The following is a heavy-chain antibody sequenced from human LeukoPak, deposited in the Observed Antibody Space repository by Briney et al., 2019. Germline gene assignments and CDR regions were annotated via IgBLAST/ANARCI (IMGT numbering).Heavy chain of an antibody. J-gene: IGHJ4*02. Sequence: PGGSLRLSCVASGFTFSDYYVSWIRQAPGKGLEWVSYITAGTTYTNYADSVKGRFTISRDTTKNSVSLQMNSLRVEDTAVYYCAKSLDSSSWFYFDHWGLGTLVTVSS. CDR3: AKSLDSSSWFYFDH. CDR2: ITAGTTYT. V-gene: IGHV3-11*06. D-gene: IGHD6-19*01. CDR1: GFTFSDYY.